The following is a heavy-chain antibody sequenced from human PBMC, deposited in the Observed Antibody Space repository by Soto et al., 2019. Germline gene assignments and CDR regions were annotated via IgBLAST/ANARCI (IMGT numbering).Heavy chain of an antibody. CDR1: GYTFTNYG. J-gene: IGHJ6*02. V-gene: IGHV1-18*04. D-gene: IGHD3-22*01. CDR2: ISAYNGNT. Sequence: QVQLVESGAEVKKPGASVKVSCKASGYTFTNYGISWVRQAPGQGLEWMGWISAYNGNTKYAQKFQGRVTMTTDTPTNTAYMDLRSLRSDDTAVYYCARDREYYYDSSGNYYYHYGMDVWGQGTTVTVS. CDR3: ARDREYYYDSSGNYYYHYGMDV.